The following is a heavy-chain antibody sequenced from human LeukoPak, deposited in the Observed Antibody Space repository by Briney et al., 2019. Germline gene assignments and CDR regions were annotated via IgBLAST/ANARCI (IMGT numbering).Heavy chain of an antibody. V-gene: IGHV4-34*01. D-gene: IGHD3-10*01. CDR2: INHSGST. J-gene: IGHJ4*02. CDR3: ARVVVRGVTHSRIDY. Sequence: SETLSLTCAVYGGSFSGYYWSWIRQPPGKGLEWIGEINHSGSTNYNPSLKSRVTISADTSKNQFSLKLSSVTAADTAVYYCARVVVRGVTHSRIDYWGQGTLVTVSS. CDR1: GGSFSGYY.